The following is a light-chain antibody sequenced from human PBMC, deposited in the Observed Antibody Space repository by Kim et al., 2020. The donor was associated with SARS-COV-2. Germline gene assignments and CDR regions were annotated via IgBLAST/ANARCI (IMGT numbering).Light chain of an antibody. CDR1: KLGDKY. CDR3: QAWDSSTVV. J-gene: IGLJ2*01. CDR2: QDS. Sequence: SVSPGQTASITCSGDKLGDKYACWYQQKPGQSPVLVIYQDSKRPSGIPERFSGSNSGNTATLTISGTQAMDEADYYCQAWDSSTVVFGGGTKLIVL. V-gene: IGLV3-1*01.